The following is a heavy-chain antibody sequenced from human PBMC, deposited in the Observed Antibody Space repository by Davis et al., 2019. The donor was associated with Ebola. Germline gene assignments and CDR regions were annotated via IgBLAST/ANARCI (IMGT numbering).Heavy chain of an antibody. J-gene: IGHJ4*02. CDR1: GFTFGDYA. Sequence: GGSLRLSCTTSGFTFGDYAMTWVRQAPGKGLEWVSSISASGTITYYADSVKGRFTISRDNSKNTLYLQMNSLRAEDTAVYYCARVQYYYDSSGYYSDYFDYWGQGTLVTVSS. CDR3: ARVQYYYDSSGYYSDYFDY. D-gene: IGHD3-22*01. CDR2: ISASGTIT. V-gene: IGHV3-23*01.